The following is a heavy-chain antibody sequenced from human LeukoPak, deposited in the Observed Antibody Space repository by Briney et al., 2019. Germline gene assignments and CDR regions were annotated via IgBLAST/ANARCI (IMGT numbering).Heavy chain of an antibody. Sequence: GGSPRLSCAASGFTFSSYGMHWVRQAPGKGLEWVAFIRYDGSNKYYADSVKGRFTISRDNSKNTLYLQMNSLRAEDTAVYYCAKGTKWELFDYWGQGTLVTVSS. CDR3: AKGTKWELFDY. J-gene: IGHJ4*02. CDR2: IRYDGSNK. CDR1: GFTFSSYG. V-gene: IGHV3-30*02. D-gene: IGHD1-26*01.